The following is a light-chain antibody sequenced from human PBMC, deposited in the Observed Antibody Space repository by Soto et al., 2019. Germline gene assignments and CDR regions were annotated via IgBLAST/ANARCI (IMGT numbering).Light chain of an antibody. Sequence: DIQMTQSPSTLSASVGDRVTVTCRASQSVNAWLAWYQQKPGKAPKLLIYDASTLESGVPSRFSGGGSGTGFTLTTSSLQPDDFGTYYCKQYNSYTYTFGRGTKVDIX. CDR1: QSVNAW. CDR2: DAS. J-gene: IGKJ2*01. V-gene: IGKV1-5*01. CDR3: KQYNSYTYT.